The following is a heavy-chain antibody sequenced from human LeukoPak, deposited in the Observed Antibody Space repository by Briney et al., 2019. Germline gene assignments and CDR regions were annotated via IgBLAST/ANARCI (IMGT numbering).Heavy chain of an antibody. V-gene: IGHV3-7*01. CDR3: ATTDNAIAGPY. Sequence: PGGSLRLSCAASGFTFSSYWMTWVRQAPGKGLEWVANIKEDGSAKFYADSVKGRFTISRDNAKKSLYLQMDSLRVEDTALYYCATTDNAIAGPYWGRGSLVTVSS. J-gene: IGHJ4*02. D-gene: IGHD2-15*01. CDR2: IKEDGSAK. CDR1: GFTFSSYW.